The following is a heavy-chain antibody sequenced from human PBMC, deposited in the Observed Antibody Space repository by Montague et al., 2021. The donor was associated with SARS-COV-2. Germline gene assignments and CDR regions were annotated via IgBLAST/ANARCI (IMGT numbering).Heavy chain of an antibody. CDR1: GGSISSSSYY. V-gene: IGHV4-39*01. D-gene: IGHD2-2*01. CDR2: IYYSGST. Sequence: SETLSLTCTVSGGSISSSSYYWGWIRQPPGKGLEWIGSIYYSGSTYYNPSLKSRVTISVDTSKNQFSLKLSSVTAADTAVYYCARLHCSSTSCYYLFFAETSHFDYWGQGTRVTVSS. CDR3: ARLHCSSTSCYYLFFAETSHFDY. J-gene: IGHJ4*02.